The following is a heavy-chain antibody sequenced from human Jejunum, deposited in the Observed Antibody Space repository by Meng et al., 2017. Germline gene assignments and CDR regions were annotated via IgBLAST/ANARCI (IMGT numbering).Heavy chain of an antibody. V-gene: IGHV3-23*01. CDR3: AKAAGTYGYDVIDY. D-gene: IGHD5-18*01. CDR2: ISGSGGDT. CDR1: GFTFNNYA. Sequence: GGSLRLSCAAAGFTFNNYAMNWVRQAPGKGLEWVSAISGSGGDTYYTDSVKGRFTISRDNSKNTLYLQMNGLRGEDTALYYCAKAAGTYGYDVIDYWGQGTLVTVSS. J-gene: IGHJ4*02.